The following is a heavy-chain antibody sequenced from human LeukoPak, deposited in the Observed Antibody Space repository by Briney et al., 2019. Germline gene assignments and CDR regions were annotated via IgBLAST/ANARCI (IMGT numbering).Heavy chain of an antibody. CDR2: INPDGSIT. V-gene: IGHV3-74*01. D-gene: IGHD2-21*01. CDR3: ARGGDDY. J-gene: IGHJ4*02. Sequence: GGSLRLSCAASGVTFSNIWMYWVRQAPGKGLDWVALINPDGSITTYADSVKGRFTISRDNAKNTVYLQMNSLRGEDTAMYFCARGGDDYWGQGTLVIASS. CDR1: GVTFSNIW.